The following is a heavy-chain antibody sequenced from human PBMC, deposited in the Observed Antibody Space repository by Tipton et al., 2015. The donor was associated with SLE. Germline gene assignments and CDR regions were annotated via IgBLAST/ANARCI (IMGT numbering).Heavy chain of an antibody. CDR1: GDSTSSYH. Sequence: GLVKPSETLSLTCTVSGDSTSSYHWSWIRQPPGKGLEWIGYGYYTGFTNYNPSLKSRATISVDTSKNQYSLNLRSVTAAETAVYYCASDRVGYGSPSDYWYSDLWGRGTLVTVSS. CDR3: ASDRVGYGSPSDYWYSDL. D-gene: IGHD6-6*01. J-gene: IGHJ2*01. V-gene: IGHV4-59*01. CDR2: GYYTGFT.